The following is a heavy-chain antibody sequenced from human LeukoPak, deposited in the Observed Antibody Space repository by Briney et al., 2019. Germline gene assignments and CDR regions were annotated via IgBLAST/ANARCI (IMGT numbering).Heavy chain of an antibody. CDR1: EFSVGSNY. V-gene: IGHV3-21*01. CDR3: ARPKLGIAALIDY. Sequence: GGSLRLSCAASEFSVGSNYMTWVRQAPGKGLEWVSSISSSSSYIYYADSVKGRFTISRDNAKNSLFLQMNSLRAEDTAVYYCARPKLGIAALIDYWGQGTLVTVSS. CDR2: ISSSSSYI. D-gene: IGHD6-13*01. J-gene: IGHJ4*02.